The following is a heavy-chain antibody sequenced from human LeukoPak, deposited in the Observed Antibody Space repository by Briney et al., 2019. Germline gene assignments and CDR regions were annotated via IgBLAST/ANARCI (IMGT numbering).Heavy chain of an antibody. CDR1: GGSISSSSYY. Sequence: SETLSLTCTVSGGSISSSSYYWGWIRQPPGKGLEWIGSIYYSGSTYYNPSLKSRFTISVDTSKNQFSLKLSSVTAADTAVYYCARGSSFLLWFDPWGQGTLVTVSS. D-gene: IGHD6-13*01. CDR2: IYYSGST. V-gene: IGHV4-39*01. J-gene: IGHJ5*02. CDR3: ARGSSFLLWFDP.